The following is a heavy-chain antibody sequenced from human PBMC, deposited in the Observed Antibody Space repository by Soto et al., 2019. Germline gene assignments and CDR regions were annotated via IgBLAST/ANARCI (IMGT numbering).Heavy chain of an antibody. J-gene: IGHJ4*02. D-gene: IGHD4-4*01. CDR3: ARDKNYSNQSVRGYYFDY. CDR2: IYHSGST. Sequence: SETQSLTWAFSGGTISRGGYSWSWLRHPQGKGLEWIGYIYHSGSTYYNPSLKSRVAISVDRSKNQFSLKLSSVTAADTAVYYCARDKNYSNQSVRGYYFDYWGQGTLVTVSS. CDR1: GGTISRGGYS. V-gene: IGHV4-30-2*01.